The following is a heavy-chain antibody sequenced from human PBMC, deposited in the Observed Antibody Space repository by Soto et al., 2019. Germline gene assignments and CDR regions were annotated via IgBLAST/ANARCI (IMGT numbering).Heavy chain of an antibody. CDR3: AKDAYNAAFDV. J-gene: IGHJ3*01. CDR1: GFSFNIFG. D-gene: IGHD1-1*01. CDR2: ISKNGDNQ. V-gene: IGHV3-30*18. Sequence: PGGSLRLSCATSGFSFNIFGMHWVRQAPGKALEWVGLISKNGDNQYYGDSAKGRFIISRDSPKNSLYLQLHSLRPDDTAVHYCAKDAYNAAFDVWGQGTMVTVS.